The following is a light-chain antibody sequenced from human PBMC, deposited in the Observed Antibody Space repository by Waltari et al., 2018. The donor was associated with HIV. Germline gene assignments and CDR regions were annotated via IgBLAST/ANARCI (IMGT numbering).Light chain of an antibody. CDR3: AAWDDSLNGVV. Sequence: QSVLTQPPSASGTPGQRVIISCSGSTSNIGSNSVTWYKQLPGTAPKFLIYCNNQRPSGVPDRMFGSKSGTSASLVISGLQSEDEAVYHCAAWDDSLNGVVFGGGTKVTVL. J-gene: IGLJ2*01. CDR2: CNN. V-gene: IGLV1-44*01. CDR1: TSNIGSNS.